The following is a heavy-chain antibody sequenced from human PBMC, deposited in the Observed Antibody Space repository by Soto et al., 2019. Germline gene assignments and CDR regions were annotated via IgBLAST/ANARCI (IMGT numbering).Heavy chain of an antibody. CDR3: ARDFQNRATDSSAGWFDP. CDR1: GGSISSGGYY. V-gene: IGHV4-31*03. J-gene: IGHJ5*02. CDR2: IYYSGST. Sequence: QVQLQESGPGLVKPSQTLSLTCTVSGGSISSGGYYWSWIRQHPGKGLEWIGYIYYSGSTYYNPSLKSRVSISVDTSKNQFSLKLSSVTAADTAVYYCARDFQNRATDSSAGWFDPWGQGTLVTVSS. D-gene: IGHD3-22*01.